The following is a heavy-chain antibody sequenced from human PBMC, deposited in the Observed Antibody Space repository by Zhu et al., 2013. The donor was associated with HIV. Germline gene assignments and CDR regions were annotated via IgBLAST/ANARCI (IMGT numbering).Heavy chain of an antibody. CDR1: GYTFTNYG. CDR3: ARSCSAGSCTFDY. V-gene: IGHV1-18*01. D-gene: IGHD2-15*01. CDR2: ISAYNGNT. J-gene: IGHJ4*02. Sequence: QVQLVQSGPEVKNPGASVKVSCKTSGYTFTNYGVSWVRQAPGQGLEWMGWISAYNGNTNYAQKLQGRVTMTTDTSTSTAYMELRSLRSDDTALYYCARSCSAGSCTFDYWGQGTLVTVSS.